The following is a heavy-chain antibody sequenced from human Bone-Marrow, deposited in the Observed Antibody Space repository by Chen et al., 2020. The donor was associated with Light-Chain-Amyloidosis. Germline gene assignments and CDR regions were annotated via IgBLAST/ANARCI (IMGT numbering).Heavy chain of an antibody. Sequence: VQLVQSGAEVKKPGASVQVSCKASGYTFTNYALHWVRQAPGQRLEWMGWINAGNGNTKYSQKFQGRVTITRDTSASIAYMELSSLRSEDTAVYYCARDRFYGSGSYYIFDYWGQGTLVTVSS. CDR1: GYTFTNYA. J-gene: IGHJ4*02. CDR2: INAGNGNT. D-gene: IGHD3-10*01. CDR3: ARDRFYGSGSYYIFDY. V-gene: IGHV1-3*01.